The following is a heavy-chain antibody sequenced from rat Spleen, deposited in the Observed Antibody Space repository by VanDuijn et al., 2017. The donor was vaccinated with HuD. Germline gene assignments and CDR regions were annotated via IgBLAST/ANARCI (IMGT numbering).Heavy chain of an antibody. CDR2: ISYDGSSI. CDR3: TRGYDYTLDA. CDR1: GFTFSNYY. Sequence: EVQLVESGGGLVQPGRSLKLSCEASGFTFSNYYMAWVRQAPTKGLEWVATISYDGSSIYYRDSVKGRFTFSRDNAKSTLYLQMDSLRSEDTATYYCTRGYDYTLDAWGQGTSVTVSS. V-gene: IGHV5-29*01. D-gene: IGHD1-7*01. J-gene: IGHJ4*01.